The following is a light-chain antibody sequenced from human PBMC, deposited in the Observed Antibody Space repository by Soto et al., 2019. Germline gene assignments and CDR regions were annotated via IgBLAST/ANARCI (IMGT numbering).Light chain of an antibody. Sequence: DIQRTQSPSTLSASVGDRVTITCRASQSISSWLAWYQQKPGKAPKLLIYDASSLESGVPSRFSGSGSGTEFTLTISSLQPDDFATYYCQQYNSYWTFGQGTKGESK. CDR2: DAS. CDR3: QQYNSYWT. V-gene: IGKV1-5*01. CDR1: QSISSW. J-gene: IGKJ1*01.